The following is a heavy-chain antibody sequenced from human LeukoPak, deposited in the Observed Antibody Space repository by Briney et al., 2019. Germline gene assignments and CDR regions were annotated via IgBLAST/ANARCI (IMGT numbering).Heavy chain of an antibody. CDR2: IYYSGST. CDR3: ASEPLKYYGDYGNLNQNLR. J-gene: IGHJ4*02. D-gene: IGHD4-17*01. Sequence: SETLSLTCTVSGGSISSSSYYWGWIRQPPGKGLEWIGSIYYSGSTYYNPSLKSRVTISVDTSKNQFSLKLSSVTAADTAVYYCASEPLKYYGDYGNLNQNLRWGQGTLVTVSS. CDR1: GGSISSSSYY. V-gene: IGHV4-39*07.